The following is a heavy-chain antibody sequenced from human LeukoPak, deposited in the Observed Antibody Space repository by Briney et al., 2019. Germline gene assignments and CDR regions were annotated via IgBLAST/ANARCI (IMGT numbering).Heavy chain of an antibody. V-gene: IGHV1-69*01. J-gene: IGHJ6*03. CDR2: IIPIFGTA. CDR1: GGTFSSYA. CDR3: ARSRYSAYDYRYYYYYMDV. Sequence: GSSVKVSCKASGGTFSSYAISWVRQAPGQGLEWMGGIIPIFGTANYAQKFQGRVTITADESTSTAYMELSSLRSEDTAVYYCARSRYSAYDYRYYYYYMDVWGKGTTVTVSS. D-gene: IGHD5-12*01.